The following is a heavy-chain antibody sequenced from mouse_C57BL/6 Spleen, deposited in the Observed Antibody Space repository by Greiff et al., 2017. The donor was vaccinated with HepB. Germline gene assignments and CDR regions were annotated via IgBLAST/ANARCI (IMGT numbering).Heavy chain of an antibody. D-gene: IGHD2-3*01. CDR3: ARRMGIYWYFDV. V-gene: IGHV1-18*01. J-gene: IGHJ1*03. CDR1: GYTFTDYN. Sequence: VQLQQSGPELVKPGASVKIPCKASGYTFTDYNMDWVKQSHGKSLEWIGDINPNNGGTIYNQKFKGKATLTVDKSSSTAYMELRSLTSEDTAVYYCARRMGIYWYFDVWGTGTTVTVSS. CDR2: INPNNGGT.